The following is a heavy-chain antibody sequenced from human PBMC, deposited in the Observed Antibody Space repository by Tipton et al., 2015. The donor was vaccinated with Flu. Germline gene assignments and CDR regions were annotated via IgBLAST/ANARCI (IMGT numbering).Heavy chain of an antibody. J-gene: IGHJ4*02. D-gene: IGHD6-19*01. CDR1: GDSISGSNYY. CDR2: IYYSGST. CDR3: ARAGSGWCLFIN. Sequence: TLSLTCTVSGDSISGSNYYWGWIRQPPEKGLEWIGSIYYSGSTYYNPSLKSRVTISVDTSKNQFSLKLSSVTAADTAVYYCARAGSGWCLFINWGQGTLVTVSS. V-gene: IGHV4-39*07.